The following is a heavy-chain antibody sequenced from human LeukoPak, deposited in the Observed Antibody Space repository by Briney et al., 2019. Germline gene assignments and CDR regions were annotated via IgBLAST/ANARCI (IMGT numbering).Heavy chain of an antibody. D-gene: IGHD5-24*01. Sequence: GGSLRLSCAASGFTFSSYAMSCARQSPGKGLEWVSAIYGSGETTDYADSVKGRVTVSRDNSKNTLYLQMDGLSAADAAVYYCAKMAGMTRQVYYMDVWGKGATVTVSS. J-gene: IGHJ6*03. CDR1: GFTFSSYA. CDR3: AKMAGMTRQVYYMDV. CDR2: IYGSGETT. V-gene: IGHV3-23*01.